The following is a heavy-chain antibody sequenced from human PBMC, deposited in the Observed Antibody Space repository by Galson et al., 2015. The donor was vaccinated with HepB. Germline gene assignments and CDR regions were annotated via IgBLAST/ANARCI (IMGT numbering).Heavy chain of an antibody. D-gene: IGHD1-14*01. J-gene: IGHJ4*02. Sequence: CAISGDSVSSNSGAWNWIRQSPSRGLEWLGKTYYRRSKWHNEYAPSVKSRITIKPDTSKNQFSLQLNSVTPEDTAVYYCARNHKWGIDYWGQGTLVTVSS. CDR3: ARNHKWGIDY. CDR2: TYYRRSKWHN. V-gene: IGHV6-1*01. CDR1: GDSVSSNSGA.